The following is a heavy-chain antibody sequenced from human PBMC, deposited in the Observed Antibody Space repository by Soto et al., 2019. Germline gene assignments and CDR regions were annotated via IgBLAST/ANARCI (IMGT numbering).Heavy chain of an antibody. CDR2: INSDGITK. D-gene: IGHD3-22*01. CDR3: TRDDSSGYYYYGMDV. V-gene: IGHV3-74*01. Sequence: EVQLVESGGGLVQPGGSLRLSFTASGSPLLTYGITWARKLPGEGLGWVSRINSDGITKTYADSVKGRFTISRDNAKNTLYLQMNSLRVEDTAVYYCTRDDSSGYYYYGMDVWGQGTTVTVSS. J-gene: IGHJ6*02. CDR1: GSPLLTYG.